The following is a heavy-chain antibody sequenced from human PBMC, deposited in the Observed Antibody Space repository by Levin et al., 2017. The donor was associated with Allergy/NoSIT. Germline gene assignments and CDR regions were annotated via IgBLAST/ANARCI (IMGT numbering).Heavy chain of an antibody. CDR1: GGSINSYY. Sequence: SQTLSLTCTVSGGSINSYYWSWIRQPPGRGLEYMGNIFYTGSAYYNPSLEGRVTISLDTSKNQFSLNLNSVTAADTAVYYCARDDRGNYGLDVWGQGTTVIVSS. CDR3: ARDDRGNYGLDV. D-gene: IGHD3-22*01. J-gene: IGHJ6*02. V-gene: IGHV4-59*01. CDR2: IFYTGSA.